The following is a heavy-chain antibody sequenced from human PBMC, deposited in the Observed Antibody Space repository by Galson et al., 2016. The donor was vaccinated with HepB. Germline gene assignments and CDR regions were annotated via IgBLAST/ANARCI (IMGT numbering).Heavy chain of an antibody. CDR3: AKGRCSGRGCDHSDY. V-gene: IGHV3-23*01. Sequence: SLRLSCAASGITFSRYAINWVRQAPGKGLEWVSTITDSGGSTYPADSVRGRFTISRDNSKSTLYLQMNSLRAEDTAIYYCAKGRCSGRGCDHSDYWGQGTLVTVSS. D-gene: IGHD6-19*01. CDR2: ITDSGGST. CDR1: GITFSRYA. J-gene: IGHJ4*02.